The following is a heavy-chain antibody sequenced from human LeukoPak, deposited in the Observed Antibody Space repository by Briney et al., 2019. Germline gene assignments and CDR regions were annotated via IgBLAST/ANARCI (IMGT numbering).Heavy chain of an antibody. J-gene: IGHJ4*02. V-gene: IGHV4-59*01. CDR2: IYYSGST. Sequence: PSETLSLTCAVYGGSFSGYYWSWIRQPPGKGLEWIGYIYYSGSTNYNPSLKSRVTISVDTSKNQFSLKLSSVTAADTAVYYCARYNYDKFLDYWGQGTLVTVSS. CDR1: GGSFSGYY. D-gene: IGHD3-22*01. CDR3: ARYNYDKFLDY.